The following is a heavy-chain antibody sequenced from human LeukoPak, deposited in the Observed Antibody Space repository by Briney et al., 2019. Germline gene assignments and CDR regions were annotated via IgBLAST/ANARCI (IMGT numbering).Heavy chain of an antibody. V-gene: IGHV3-30*04. Sequence: GGSLRLSCAASGFTFSSYAMHWVRQAPGKGLEWVAVISYDGSNKYYADSVKGRFTISRDNSKNTLYLQMNSLRAEDTAVYYCARASQFHVVVTAVRELGWFDPWGQGTLVTVSS. CDR1: GFTFSSYA. CDR2: ISYDGSNK. CDR3: ARASQFHVVVTAVRELGWFDP. J-gene: IGHJ5*02. D-gene: IGHD2-21*02.